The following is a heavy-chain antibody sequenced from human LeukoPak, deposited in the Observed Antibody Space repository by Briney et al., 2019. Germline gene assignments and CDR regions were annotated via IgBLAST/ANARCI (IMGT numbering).Heavy chain of an antibody. V-gene: IGHV3-11*01. CDR2: IDDSGSFT. CDR1: GFTFTDYY. J-gene: IGHJ5*02. CDR3: ARDNPLWDL. D-gene: IGHD1-14*01. Sequence: PGGSLRLSCAASGFTFTDYYMSWIRQAPGKGLEWLSYIDDSGSFTYYTDSVKGRFTISRDNAKNSVYLLMNSLSAEDTAVYFCARDNPLWDLWGQGTLVTVSP.